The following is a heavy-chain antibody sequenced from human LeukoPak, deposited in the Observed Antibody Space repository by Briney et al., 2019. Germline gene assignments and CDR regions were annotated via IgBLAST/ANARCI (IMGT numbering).Heavy chain of an antibody. CDR1: GGSFSGNY. J-gene: IGHJ4*02. CDR2: ISHTGST. Sequence: SETLSLTCAVYGGSFSGNYWSWIRQPPGKGREWIGEISHTGSTNHNPSLKSRVTISVDTSKNQFCLNLRSVTAADTAVYYCAKAIINGKHLYWGQGTLVTVSS. CDR3: AKAIINGKHLY. D-gene: IGHD1-26*01. V-gene: IGHV4-34*01.